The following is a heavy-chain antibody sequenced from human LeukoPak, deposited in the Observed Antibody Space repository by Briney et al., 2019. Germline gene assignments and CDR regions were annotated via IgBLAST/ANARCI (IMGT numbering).Heavy chain of an antibody. J-gene: IGHJ5*02. Sequence: ASVKVSCKASGYTFTNYALHWVRQAPGQRLEWMGCINADNGNTKYSQKFQGRVTITRDTSASTAYMELSSLRSEDTAVYYCARVGQQLASPWGQGTLVTVSS. CDR1: GYTFTNYA. CDR2: INADNGNT. D-gene: IGHD6-13*01. V-gene: IGHV1-3*01. CDR3: ARVGQQLASP.